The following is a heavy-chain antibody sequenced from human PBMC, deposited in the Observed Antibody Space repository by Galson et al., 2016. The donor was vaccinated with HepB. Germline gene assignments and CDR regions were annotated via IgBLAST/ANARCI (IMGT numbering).Heavy chain of an antibody. CDR3: AKISRVGYNSGWGGSFDI. D-gene: IGHD6-19*01. J-gene: IGHJ3*02. V-gene: IGHV3-23*01. CDR2: IRGSGTGT. Sequence: SLRLSCAASGFSISIYSMNWVRQAPGKGLEWVSAIRGSGTGTSYTDSVKSRFTISRDNSKNTLCLQMNSLRAEDAAVYYCAKISRVGYNSGWGGSFDIWGRGTMVTVSS. CDR1: GFSISIYS.